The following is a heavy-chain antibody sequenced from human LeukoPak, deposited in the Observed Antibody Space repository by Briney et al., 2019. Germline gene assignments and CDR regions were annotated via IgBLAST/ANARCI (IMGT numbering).Heavy chain of an antibody. CDR1: GYSFTNYW. CDR3: ARSRAGLQLGI. CDR2: IYPGDSNT. Sequence: GESLKISCRGSGYSFTNYWIGWVRQMPGKGLEWMGIIYPGDSNTRYSPSFQGQVTISADKSISTTYLQWSSLQASDTAMYYRARSRAGLQLGIWGQGTLVTVSS. D-gene: IGHD2-2*01. V-gene: IGHV5-51*01. J-gene: IGHJ4*02.